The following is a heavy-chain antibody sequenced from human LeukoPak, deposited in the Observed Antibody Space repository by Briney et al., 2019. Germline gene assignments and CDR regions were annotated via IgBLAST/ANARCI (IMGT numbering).Heavy chain of an antibody. Sequence: GGSLRLSCVASGFTLSGYPMNWVRQAPGKGLEWISYINNSSRIIYDADSVKGRFTISRDNAKNSLYLQMNSLRAEDTAVYYCARVRYSSSSRAFDIWGRGTMVTVSS. D-gene: IGHD6-13*01. CDR3: ARVRYSSSSRAFDI. J-gene: IGHJ3*02. CDR1: GFTLSGYP. V-gene: IGHV3-48*04. CDR2: INNSSRII.